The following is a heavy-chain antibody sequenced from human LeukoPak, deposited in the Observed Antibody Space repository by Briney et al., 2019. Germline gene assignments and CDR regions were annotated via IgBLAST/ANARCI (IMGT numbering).Heavy chain of an antibody. D-gene: IGHD4-17*01. CDR2: ISFDGRTK. CDR1: GFTFSSYG. J-gene: IGHJ4*02. CDR3: AKDWHSVTIFDS. V-gene: IGHV3-30*18. Sequence: GGSLRLSCAASGFTFSSYGMHRVRQAPGKGLEWVAVISFDGRTKYYADSVKGRFTISRDNSNKTLFLQMNSLRAEDTALYYCAKDWHSVTIFDSWGQGTLVTVSS.